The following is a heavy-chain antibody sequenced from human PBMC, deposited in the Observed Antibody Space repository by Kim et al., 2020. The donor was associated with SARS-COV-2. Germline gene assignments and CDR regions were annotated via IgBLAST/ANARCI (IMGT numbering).Heavy chain of an antibody. CDR2: INHSGST. D-gene: IGHD3-22*01. CDR1: GGSFSGYY. J-gene: IGHJ4*02. V-gene: IGHV4-34*01. CDR3: ARVESSSGYYSHDY. Sequence: SETLSLTCAVYGGSFSGYYWSWIRQPPGKGLEWIGEINHSGSTNYNPSLKSRVTISVDTSKNQFSLKLSSVTAADTAVYYCARVESSSGYYSHDYWGQGTLVTVSS.